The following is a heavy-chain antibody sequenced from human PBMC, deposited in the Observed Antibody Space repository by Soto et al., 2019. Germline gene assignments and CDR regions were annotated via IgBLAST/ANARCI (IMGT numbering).Heavy chain of an antibody. CDR3: ARVGTTGPLY. Sequence: GGSLRLSCEASGFSFSTYSMNWVHQAPGKGLEWVSYISSSSTTIYYADSVKGRFTISRDNVKNSLYLQMNSLRDEDTAVYYCARVGTTGPLYWGQGTLVTVSS. J-gene: IGHJ4*02. V-gene: IGHV3-48*02. D-gene: IGHD1-7*01. CDR1: GFSFSTYS. CDR2: ISSSSTTI.